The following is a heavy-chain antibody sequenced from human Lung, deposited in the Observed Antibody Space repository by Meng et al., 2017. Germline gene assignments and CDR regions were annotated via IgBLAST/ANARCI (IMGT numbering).Heavy chain of an antibody. CDR2: ISQSGRT. CDR3: ASHVTMAGQRGFDY. CDR1: LGSITSSNC. V-gene: IGHV4-4*02. Sequence: QVQLQESGPGLVKPTGTLSLTCSVSLGSITSSNCWSWVRQPPGKGLEWIGEISQSGRTNYDPSLRGRVTISVESNTQFSLKLSSVTAADTAVYYCASHVTMAGQRGFDYWGQGTLVTVSS. J-gene: IGHJ4*02. D-gene: IGHD6-19*01.